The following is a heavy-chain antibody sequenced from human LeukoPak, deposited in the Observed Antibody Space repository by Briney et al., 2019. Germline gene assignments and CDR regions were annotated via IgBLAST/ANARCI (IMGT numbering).Heavy chain of an antibody. CDR3: ARGWGYMDY. CDR2: IHYSGNT. CDR1: GGSISTYQ. D-gene: IGHD5-18*01. V-gene: IGHV4-59*08. J-gene: IGHJ4*02. Sequence: SETLSLTCTVSGGSISTYQWSWIRQPPGKGLEWIGYIHYSGNTNYNPSLKSRVTVSVDTSKNQSSLKLSSVTAADTAVYYCARGWGYMDYWGQGTLVTVSS.